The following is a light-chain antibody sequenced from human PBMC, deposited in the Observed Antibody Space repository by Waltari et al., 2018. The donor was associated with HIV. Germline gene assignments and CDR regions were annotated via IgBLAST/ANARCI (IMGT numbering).Light chain of an antibody. CDR2: DAS. CDR3: QQNNNWPLT. Sequence: ETVMTQSPATLSVSPGERVTLSCGASQGVRTNLAWYQHKPGQAPRLLIYDASSRATGIPARFSGGGSGTEFTLTISSLQSEDFAVYYCQQNNNWPLTFGPGTKVDIK. CDR1: QGVRTN. V-gene: IGKV3-15*01. J-gene: IGKJ3*01.